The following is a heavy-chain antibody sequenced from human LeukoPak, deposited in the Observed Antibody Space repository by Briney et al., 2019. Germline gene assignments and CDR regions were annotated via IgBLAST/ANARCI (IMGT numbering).Heavy chain of an antibody. D-gene: IGHD2-2*02. Sequence: GGSLRLSCAASGFSFSSYAMTWARQAPVKGLEWVSAISGDGTRTYYADSVKGRFTISRDNSKNTLYLQMNSLRAEDTAVYYCAKVLGYCSSTSCYIRTAYYGMDVWGQGTTVTVSS. J-gene: IGHJ6*02. CDR2: ISGDGTRT. CDR3: AKVLGYCSSTSCYIRTAYYGMDV. V-gene: IGHV3-23*01. CDR1: GFSFSSYA.